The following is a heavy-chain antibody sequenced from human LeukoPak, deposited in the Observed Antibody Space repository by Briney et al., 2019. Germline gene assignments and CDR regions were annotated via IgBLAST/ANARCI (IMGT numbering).Heavy chain of an antibody. D-gene: IGHD4-11*01. Sequence: ASVKVSCKASGYTFTSYYMHWVRQAPGQALEWMGIINPSGGSTSYAQKFQGRVTMTRDMSTSTVYMELSNLRSEDTAVYYCARMYSNYVFDYWGQGTLVTVSS. J-gene: IGHJ4*02. V-gene: IGHV1-46*01. CDR2: INPSGGST. CDR3: ARMYSNYVFDY. CDR1: GYTFTSYY.